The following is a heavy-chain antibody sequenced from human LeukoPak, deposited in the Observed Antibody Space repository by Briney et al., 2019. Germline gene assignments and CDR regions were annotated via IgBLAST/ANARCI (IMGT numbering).Heavy chain of an antibody. D-gene: IGHD6-19*01. CDR1: GFTFSRYA. Sequence: GGSLRLSCAASGFTFSRYAMHWVRQAPGKGLEWVSGISWNSGSIGYADSVKGRFTISRDNAKNSLYLQMNSLRAEDTALYYCAKDGYSSGWYSPDYWGQGTLVTVSS. CDR2: ISWNSGSI. J-gene: IGHJ4*02. V-gene: IGHV3-9*01. CDR3: AKDGYSSGWYSPDY.